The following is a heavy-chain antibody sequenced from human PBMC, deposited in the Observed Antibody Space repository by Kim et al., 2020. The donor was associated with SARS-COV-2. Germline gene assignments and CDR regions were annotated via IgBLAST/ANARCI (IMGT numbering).Heavy chain of an antibody. CDR2: INHSGST. CDR3: ARLGPLGSGSYRYGMDV. V-gene: IGHV4-34*01. CDR1: GGSFSGYY. D-gene: IGHD3-10*01. J-gene: IGHJ6*02. Sequence: SETLSLTCAVYGGSFSGYYWSWIRQPPGKGLEWIGEINHSGSTNYNPSLKSRVTISVDTSKNQFSLKLSSVTAADTAVYYCARLGPLGSGSYRYGMDVWGQGTTVTVSS.